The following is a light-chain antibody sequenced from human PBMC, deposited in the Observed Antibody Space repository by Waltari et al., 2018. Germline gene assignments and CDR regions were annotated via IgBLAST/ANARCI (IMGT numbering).Light chain of an antibody. CDR3: QQYGSSPRT. V-gene: IGKV3-20*01. J-gene: IGKJ1*01. CDR2: GAS. CDR1: QSVSSSN. Sequence: ELVLTQSPGPLSLSPGERATLSCRASQSVSSSNLAWYQQKPGRAPRLLIYGASSRATGIPDRFSGSGSGTDFTLTISRLEPEDFAVYYCQQYGSSPRTFGQGTKVEIK.